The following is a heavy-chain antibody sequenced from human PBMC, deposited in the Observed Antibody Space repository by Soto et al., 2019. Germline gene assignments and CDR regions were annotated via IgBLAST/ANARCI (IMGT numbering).Heavy chain of an antibody. CDR2: ISSGGST. Sequence: QVQLQESGPGLVKPSQTLFLTCTVSGGSINSGGYCWSWIRQHPGKGLDWIGCISSGGSTSYNPSLKSRVTISVDASKNQFPLKLTSVTAADTAVYYCSRGILVWGQGALITVSS. J-gene: IGHJ4*02. D-gene: IGHD5-18*01. V-gene: IGHV4-31*03. CDR1: GGSINSGGYC. CDR3: SRGILV.